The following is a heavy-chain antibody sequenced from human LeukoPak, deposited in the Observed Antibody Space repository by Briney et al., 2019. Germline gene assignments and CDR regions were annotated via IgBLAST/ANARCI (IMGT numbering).Heavy chain of an antibody. V-gene: IGHV3-48*03. D-gene: IGHD6-19*01. CDR1: GFTFSSYE. CDR2: ISSSGSTI. Sequence: GGSLRLSCAASGFTFSSYEMNWVRQAPGKGLEWVSYISSSGSTIYYADSVKGRFTISRDNAKHSLYLQMNSLRAEDTAVYYCARGRRAVAGRDFDYWGQGTLVTVSS. CDR3: ARGRRAVAGRDFDY. J-gene: IGHJ4*02.